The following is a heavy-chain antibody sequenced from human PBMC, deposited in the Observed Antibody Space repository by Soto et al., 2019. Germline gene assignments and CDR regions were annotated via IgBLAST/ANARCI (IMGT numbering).Heavy chain of an antibody. D-gene: IGHD3-16*01. CDR2: ISGSGGDT. CDR1: GFTFSTYT. CDR3: AKGSGNRRRYYFDS. J-gene: IGHJ4*02. Sequence: GGSLRLSCAASGFTFSTYTMGWVRQAAGRGLEWVSAISGSGGDTFHADSVKGRFIISRDNTKNTLYLQMNSLKAEDTAVYYCAKGSGNRRRYYFDSWGLGTLVTVSS. V-gene: IGHV3-23*01.